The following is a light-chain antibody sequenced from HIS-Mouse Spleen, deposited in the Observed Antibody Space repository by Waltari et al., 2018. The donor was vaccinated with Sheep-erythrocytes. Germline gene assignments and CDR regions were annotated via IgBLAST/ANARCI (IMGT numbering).Light chain of an antibody. CDR1: QGIRND. CDR3: LQDYNYPYT. J-gene: IGKJ2*01. CDR2: AAS. V-gene: IGKV1-6*01. Sequence: AIQMTQSPSSLSASVGDRVTITCRASQGIRNDLGWYQQKPGKAPKLLIYAASSLQSGVPSRFSSSGSGTDFTLAISSLQPEDFATYYCLQDYNYPYTFGQGTKLEIK.